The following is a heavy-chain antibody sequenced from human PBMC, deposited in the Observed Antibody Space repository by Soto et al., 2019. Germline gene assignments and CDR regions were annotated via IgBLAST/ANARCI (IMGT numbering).Heavy chain of an antibody. J-gene: IGHJ6*02. CDR1: GFTFSSYA. Sequence: PGGSLRLSCAASGFTFSSYAMHWVRQAPGKGLEWVAVISYDGSNKYYADSVKGRFTISRDNSKTTLYLQMNSLRAEDTAVYYCAREGGGGSGWYSPDYYSYGMDVWGQGTTVTVSS. D-gene: IGHD6-13*01. V-gene: IGHV3-30-3*01. CDR2: ISYDGSNK. CDR3: AREGGGGSGWYSPDYYSYGMDV.